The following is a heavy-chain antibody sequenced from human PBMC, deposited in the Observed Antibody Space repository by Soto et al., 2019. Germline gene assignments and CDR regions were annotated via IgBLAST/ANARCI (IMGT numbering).Heavy chain of an antibody. Sequence: QVHLVESGGGVVQPGRSLRLSCAASGFAFSGYSMQWVRQPPGKGLEWVAVIKHDGSETYYADSVKGRFTVSKDDSKNTLALQMNSLRPEDTALYHCARIGYGFSCGGGVDSWGQGALVIVSS. CDR3: ARIGYGFSCGGGVDS. CDR1: GFAFSGYS. J-gene: IGHJ5*01. CDR2: IKHDGSET. V-gene: IGHV3-30-3*01. D-gene: IGHD2-21*01.